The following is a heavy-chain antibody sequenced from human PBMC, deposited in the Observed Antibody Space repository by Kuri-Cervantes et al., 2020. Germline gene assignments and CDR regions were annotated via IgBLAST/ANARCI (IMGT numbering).Heavy chain of an antibody. CDR1: GFTFSDYW. J-gene: IGHJ5*02. CDR2: ISYDGSNK. V-gene: IGHV3-30-3*01. Sequence: GGSLRLSCAASGFTFSDYWMNWVRQAPGKGLEWVAVISYDGSNKYYADSVKGRFTISRDNSKNTLYLQMNSLRAEDTAVYYCARAVIAAAGTRDWFDPWGQGTLVTVSS. D-gene: IGHD6-13*01. CDR3: ARAVIAAAGTRDWFDP.